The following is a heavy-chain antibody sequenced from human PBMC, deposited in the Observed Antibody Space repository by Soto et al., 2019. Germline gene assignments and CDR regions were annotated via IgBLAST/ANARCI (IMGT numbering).Heavy chain of an antibody. J-gene: IGHJ5*02. D-gene: IGHD2-21*01. CDR2: INHRGST. V-gene: IGHV4-34*01. CDR3: ARPRGPGAIYNWFDP. Sequence: QVQLQQWGAGLLKPSETLSLTCAVYGGSFSDYYWTWIRQPPGKGLEWIGEINHRGSTNYNPSLKSRVTVSIDTPKNQFSLKLSSVTAADTAVYFCARPRGPGAIYNWFDPWGQGTLVTVSS. CDR1: GGSFSDYY.